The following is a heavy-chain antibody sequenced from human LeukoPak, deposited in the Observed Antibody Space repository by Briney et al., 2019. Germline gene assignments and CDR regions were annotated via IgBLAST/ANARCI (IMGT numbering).Heavy chain of an antibody. CDR3: ARVRYCSGGSCYSVGY. V-gene: IGHV1-2*02. CDR2: INPNSGGT. J-gene: IGHJ4*02. CDR1: GYTFTGYY. Sequence: ASVKVSCKASGYTFTGYYMHWVRQAPGQGLEWMGWINPNSGGTNYAQKFQGRVTMTRDTSINTAYMELSRLRSDDTAVYYCARVRYCSGGSCYSVGYWGQGTLVTVSS. D-gene: IGHD2-15*01.